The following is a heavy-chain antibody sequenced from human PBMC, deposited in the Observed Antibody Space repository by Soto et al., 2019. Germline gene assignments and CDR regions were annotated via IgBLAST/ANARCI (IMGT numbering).Heavy chain of an antibody. Sequence: KTSETLSLTCTVSGGSISRGGDYWSWILQHTGKGLEWIGYIYYSGSTYYNPSLKSRVTISVDTSKNQFSMKLSSVTAEDTAVYYCASTLVITYAFDIWGQGTMVTVSS. D-gene: IGHD3-22*01. J-gene: IGHJ3*02. V-gene: IGHV4-31*03. CDR1: GGSISRGGDY. CDR3: ASTLVITYAFDI. CDR2: IYYSGST.